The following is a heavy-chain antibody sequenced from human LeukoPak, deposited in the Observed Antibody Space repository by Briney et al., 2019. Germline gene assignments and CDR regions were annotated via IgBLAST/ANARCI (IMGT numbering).Heavy chain of an antibody. Sequence: GGSLRLSCAASGFTFSSYAMHWVRQAPGKGLEWVAVISYDGSNKYYADSVKGRFTISRDNSKNTLYLQMNSLRAEDTAVYYCARATGVDVRFDYWGQGTLVTVSS. D-gene: IGHD3-10*01. CDR1: GFTFSSYA. J-gene: IGHJ4*02. CDR3: ARATGVDVRFDY. CDR2: ISYDGSNK. V-gene: IGHV3-30-3*01.